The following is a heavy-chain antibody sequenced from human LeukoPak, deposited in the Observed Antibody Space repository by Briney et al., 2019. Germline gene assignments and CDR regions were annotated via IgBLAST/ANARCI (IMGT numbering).Heavy chain of an antibody. Sequence: GGSLRLSCAASGFTLSSYWMSWVRQAPGRGLEWGANINYDGSEKDYVDSVKGRFTISRDNAKNSLYLQMNSLRAEDTAVYYCARDIAPAGLFFDYWGQGNLVTVSS. V-gene: IGHV3-7*01. CDR2: INYDGSEK. D-gene: IGHD6-13*01. CDR3: ARDIAPAGLFFDY. CDR1: GFTLSSYW. J-gene: IGHJ4*02.